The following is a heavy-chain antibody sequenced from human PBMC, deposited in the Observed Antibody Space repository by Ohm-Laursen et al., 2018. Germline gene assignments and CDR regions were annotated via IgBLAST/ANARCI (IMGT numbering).Heavy chain of an antibody. V-gene: IGHV1-8*01. J-gene: IGHJ5*02. CDR3: ARGPRGYYDSSGYYYARGWFDP. CDR1: GYSFISSD. CDR2: MNPNSGNT. Sequence: ASVKVSCKASGYSFISSDFNWVRQAPGQGLEWMGWMNPNSGNTGYAQKFQGRVTMTRNTSISTAYMELSSLRSEDTAVYYCARGPRGYYDSSGYYYARGWFDPWGQGTLVTVSS. D-gene: IGHD3-22*01.